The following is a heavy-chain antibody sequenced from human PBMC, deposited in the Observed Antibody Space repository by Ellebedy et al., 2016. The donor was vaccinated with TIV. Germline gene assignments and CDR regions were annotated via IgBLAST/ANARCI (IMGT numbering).Heavy chain of an antibody. D-gene: IGHD5-18*01. V-gene: IGHV1-18*01. J-gene: IGHJ6*02. Sequence: ASVKVSXXASGGTFSSYGISWVRQAPGQGLEWMGWISAYNGNTNYAQKLQGRVTMTTDTSTSTAYMELRSLRSDDTAVYYCARTAALVGTLDVWGQGTTVTVSS. CDR3: ARTAALVGTLDV. CDR2: ISAYNGNT. CDR1: GGTFSSYG.